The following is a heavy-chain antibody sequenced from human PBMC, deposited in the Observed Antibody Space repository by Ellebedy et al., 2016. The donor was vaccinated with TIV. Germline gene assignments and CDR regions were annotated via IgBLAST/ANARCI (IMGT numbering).Heavy chain of an antibody. CDR3: ARDSDYGGVTNHWYFNL. D-gene: IGHD4-23*01. J-gene: IGHJ2*01. Sequence: ASVKVSXKASSYTFTNFGISWVRQAPGQGLEWMEWVSPYNGNTNYAQKFQARVTMTTDTSTSTAYMELRSLRSDDTALYFCARDSDYGGVTNHWYFNLWGRGTLVTVSS. CDR1: SYTFTNFG. CDR2: VSPYNGNT. V-gene: IGHV1-18*01.